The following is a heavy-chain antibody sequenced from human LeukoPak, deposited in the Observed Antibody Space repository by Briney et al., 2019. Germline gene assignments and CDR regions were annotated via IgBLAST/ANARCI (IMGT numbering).Heavy chain of an antibody. J-gene: IGHJ3*02. CDR2: IYYSGST. CDR3: ARSYNYYDSSGFPRNDAFDI. CDR1: GGSISSSSYY. Sequence: PSETLSLTCTVSGGSISSSSYYWGWIRQPPGKGLEWIGSIYYSGSTYYNPSLKSRVTISVDTSKNQFSLKLSSVTAADTAVYYCARSYNYYDSSGFPRNDAFDIWGQGTMVIVSS. D-gene: IGHD3-22*01. V-gene: IGHV4-39*01.